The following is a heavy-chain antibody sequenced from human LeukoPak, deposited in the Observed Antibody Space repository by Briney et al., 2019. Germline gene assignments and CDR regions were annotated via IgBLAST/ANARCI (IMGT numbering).Heavy chain of an antibody. CDR1: GFSLSTNGVG. J-gene: IGHJ4*02. CDR3: ARTPPDDYFDY. Sequence: SGPTLVNPTQTLTLTCTFSGFSLSTNGVGVGWIRQPPGKALEWLAVIYWDDDKRYSPSLKSRLTITKDTSKNQVVLTMTNMDPVDTATYYCARTPPDDYFDYWGQGTLVTVSS. CDR2: IYWDDDK. V-gene: IGHV2-5*02.